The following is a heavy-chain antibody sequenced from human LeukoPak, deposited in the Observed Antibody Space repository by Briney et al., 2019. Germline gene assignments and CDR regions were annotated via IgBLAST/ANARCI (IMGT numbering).Heavy chain of an antibody. CDR2: INHSGST. D-gene: IGHD6-13*01. V-gene: IGHV4-34*01. Sequence: SETLSLTCGVRGGSFSDYYWSWIRQSPGVGLEWIGEINHSGSTNYNPSLKSRVTISVDTPKNQFSLKLSSLTAADTAVYYCASVGTYTSSWYRFKYFDYWGQGTLVTVSS. J-gene: IGHJ4*02. CDR3: ASVGTYTSSWYRFKYFDY. CDR1: GGSFSDYY.